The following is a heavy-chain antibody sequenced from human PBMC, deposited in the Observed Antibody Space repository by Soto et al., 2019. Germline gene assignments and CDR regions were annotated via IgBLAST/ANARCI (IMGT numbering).Heavy chain of an antibody. V-gene: IGHV3-72*01. Sequence: VQLVESGGGLVQPGGSLRLSCAASGFTLNDHYMDWVRQAPGKGLEWVGRTRNKAKSYTTEYAASVTGRFTISRDESKNSMYLQMNSLKDDDTAVYYCSRATANPHYYYYMDVWGKGTTVTVSS. CDR1: GFTLNDHY. J-gene: IGHJ6*03. CDR2: TRNKAKSYTT. D-gene: IGHD2-21*02. CDR3: SRATANPHYYYYMDV.